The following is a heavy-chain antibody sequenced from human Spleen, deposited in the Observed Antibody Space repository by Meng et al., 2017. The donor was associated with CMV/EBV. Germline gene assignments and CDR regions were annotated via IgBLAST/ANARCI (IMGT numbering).Heavy chain of an antibody. CDR2: MNPNSGNT. Sequence: TSYDINWVRQATGQGLEWMGWMNPNSGNTGYAQKFQGRVTMTRNTSRSTAYMELSSLRSEDTAVYYCARIERRRILKYCGSDCSTTDYWGQGTLVTVSS. V-gene: IGHV1-8*01. J-gene: IGHJ4*02. D-gene: IGHD2-21*02. CDR1: TSYD. CDR3: ARIERRRILKYCGSDCSTTDY.